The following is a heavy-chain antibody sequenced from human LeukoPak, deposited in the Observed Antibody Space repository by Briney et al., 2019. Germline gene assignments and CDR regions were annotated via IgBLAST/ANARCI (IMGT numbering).Heavy chain of an antibody. J-gene: IGHJ4*02. CDR2: SHYSGTS. D-gene: IGHD1-1*01. CDR3: ARDGPTSVL. V-gene: IGHV4-31*03. Sequence: KSSETLSLTCTVSGASISSGGYYWSWIRQQPGKGLEWIGYSHYSGTSYYSTSLKSRIAISIDTSKNQFSLKLSSVTAADTAVYYCARDGPTSVLWGQGTLVTVSS. CDR1: GASISSGGYY.